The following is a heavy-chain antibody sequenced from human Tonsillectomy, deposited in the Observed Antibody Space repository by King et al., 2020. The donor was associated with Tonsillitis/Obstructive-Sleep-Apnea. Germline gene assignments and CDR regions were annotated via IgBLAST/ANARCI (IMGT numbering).Heavy chain of an antibody. J-gene: IGHJ5*02. CDR2: ISGSGGST. D-gene: IGHD3-10*01. V-gene: IGHV3-23*04. Sequence: VQLVESGGGLVQPGGSLRLSCAASGFTFSSYAMSWVRQAPGKGLEGVSTISGSGGSTYYADSGKGRFTISRDNSKNTLCLQMNSLGAEDTAVYYCAKERWGGSGRLNWFDPWGQGTLAT. CDR3: AKERWGGSGRLNWFDP. CDR1: GFTFSSYA.